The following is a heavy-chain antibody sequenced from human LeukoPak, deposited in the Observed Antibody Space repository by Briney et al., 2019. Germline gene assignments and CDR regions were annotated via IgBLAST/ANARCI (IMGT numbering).Heavy chain of an antibody. J-gene: IGHJ1*01. CDR1: GGSISSSSYY. CDR2: IYYSGST. V-gene: IGHV4-39*01. Sequence: SETLSLTCTVSGGSISSSSYYWGWIRQPPGKGLEWIGSIYYSGSTYYNPSLKSRVTISVDTSKNQFSLKLSSVTAADTAVYYCARHSVGGPLGKYFQHWGQGTLVTVSS. CDR3: ARHSVGGPLGKYFQH. D-gene: IGHD1-26*01.